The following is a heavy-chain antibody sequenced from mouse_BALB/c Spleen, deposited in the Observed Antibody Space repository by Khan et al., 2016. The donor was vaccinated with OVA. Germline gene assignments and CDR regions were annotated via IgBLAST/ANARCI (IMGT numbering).Heavy chain of an antibody. CDR1: GYSITSNYA. J-gene: IGHJ4*01. Sequence: EVQLQESGPGLVKPSQSLSLTCTVTGYSITSNYAWNWIRQFPGNKLEWMGYISYSGTTSYNPSLKSPISITRDTSKNQFFLQWNSVTTEDTATYYCARGNYYGYAMDYWGQGTSVTVSS. D-gene: IGHD1-1*01. CDR3: ARGNYYGYAMDY. CDR2: ISYSGTT. V-gene: IGHV3-2*02.